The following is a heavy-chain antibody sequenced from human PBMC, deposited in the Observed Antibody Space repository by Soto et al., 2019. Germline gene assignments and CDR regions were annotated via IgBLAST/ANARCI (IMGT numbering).Heavy chain of an antibody. V-gene: IGHV3-21*01. Sequence: EVRLVESGGDLVKSGGSLRLSCTASGLSFSSDSMNWVRQAPGKGLEWVSSISGSSSYIYYADSVKGRFTISRDNAKNSVYLQMNSLRAEDTAVYYCARGLGYCNVGSCSGAFDMWGQGTMVTVSS. J-gene: IGHJ3*02. CDR2: ISGSSSYI. D-gene: IGHD2-15*01. CDR1: GLSFSSDS. CDR3: ARGLGYCNVGSCSGAFDM.